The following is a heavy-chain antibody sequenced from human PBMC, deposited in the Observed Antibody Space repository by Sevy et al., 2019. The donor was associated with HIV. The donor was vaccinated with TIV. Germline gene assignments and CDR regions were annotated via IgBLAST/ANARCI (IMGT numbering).Heavy chain of an antibody. J-gene: IGHJ4*02. Sequence: GGSLRLSCAASGFTFSSYSMNWVRQAPGKALEWVSSISGSSNYIYYADSVKGRFTISRDNAKNSLYLQMNSLRAEDTALYYCASGLRFLEWPLDYWGQGTLVTVSS. CDR2: ISGSSNYI. CDR3: ASGLRFLEWPLDY. D-gene: IGHD3-3*01. V-gene: IGHV3-21*06. CDR1: GFTFSSYS.